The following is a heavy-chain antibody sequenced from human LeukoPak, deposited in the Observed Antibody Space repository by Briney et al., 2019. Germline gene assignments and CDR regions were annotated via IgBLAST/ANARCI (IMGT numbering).Heavy chain of an antibody. J-gene: IGHJ3*02. CDR3: ASISFGVVTSDAFGI. V-gene: IGHV3-30*04. D-gene: IGHD3-3*01. Sequence: GRSLRLSCAASGFIFSNYAMHWVRQAPGKGLEWVAVISYDGSNKYYADSVKGRFTISRDNSKNTLYLQMNSLRAEDTAVYYCASISFGVVTSDAFGIWGQGTMVTVSS. CDR1: GFIFSNYA. CDR2: ISYDGSNK.